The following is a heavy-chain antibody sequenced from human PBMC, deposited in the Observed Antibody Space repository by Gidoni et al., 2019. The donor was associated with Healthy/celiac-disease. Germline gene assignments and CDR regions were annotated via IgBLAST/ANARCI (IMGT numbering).Heavy chain of an antibody. D-gene: IGHD6-19*01. Sequence: EVQLVESGGGGVQPGRSLRLSCAASGFTFDDYAMHWVRQATGKGLGWVSGISGSSISIGYADSGQVRFTISRYNTKNSLYMKMISLRAEDTALYYCAEGAVANPIGFDYWGQGTLVTVSS. CDR3: AEGAVANPIGFDY. J-gene: IGHJ4*02. CDR2: ISGSSISI. V-gene: IGHV3-9*01. CDR1: GFTFDDYA.